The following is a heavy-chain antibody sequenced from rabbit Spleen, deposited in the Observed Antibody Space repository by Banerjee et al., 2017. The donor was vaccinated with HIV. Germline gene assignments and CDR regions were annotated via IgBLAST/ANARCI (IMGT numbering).Heavy chain of an antibody. CDR3: ARDLASVVGWNFNL. J-gene: IGHJ4*01. V-gene: IGHV1S45*01. Sequence: QEQLEESGGDLVKPGASLTLTCTASGFSFSGGYYMCWVRQAPGKGLEWIACIYNGDGTTYYASWAKGRFTISRTSSTTVTLQMTSLTAADTATYFCARDLASVVGWNFNLWGPGTLVTVS. CDR1: GFSFSGGYY. D-gene: IGHD3-1*01. CDR2: IYNGDGTT.